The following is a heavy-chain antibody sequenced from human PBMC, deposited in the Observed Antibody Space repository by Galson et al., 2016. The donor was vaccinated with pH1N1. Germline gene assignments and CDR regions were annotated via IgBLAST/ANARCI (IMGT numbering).Heavy chain of an antibody. J-gene: IGHJ6*01. CDR2: IKQDGSEK. CDR1: GFTFRDYL. CDR3: VRDHDYGDSEPSHNYNGMDV. Sequence: SLRLSCAASGFTFRDYLMSWARQAPGKGLEWVANIKQDGSEKYYVDSVKGRFTISRDNAKSSLYLQMISLRAEDTAVYYCVRDHDYGDSEPSHNYNGMDVWGQGTTVTVSS. D-gene: IGHD4-17*01. V-gene: IGHV3-7*01.